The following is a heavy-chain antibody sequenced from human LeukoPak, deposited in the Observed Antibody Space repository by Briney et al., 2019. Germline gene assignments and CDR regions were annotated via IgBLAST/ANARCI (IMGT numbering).Heavy chain of an antibody. CDR2: IYNSGST. Sequence: SETLSLTCTVSGGSISSNNYYWGWIRQPPGKGLEWIGSIYNSGSTYYNPSLKSRVTISVDTSKNQFALKLSSVTAADTAVYYCARDRSSYCDYWGQGTLVTVSS. D-gene: IGHD1-14*01. CDR3: ARDRSSYCDY. CDR1: GGSISSNNYY. J-gene: IGHJ4*02. V-gene: IGHV4-39*01.